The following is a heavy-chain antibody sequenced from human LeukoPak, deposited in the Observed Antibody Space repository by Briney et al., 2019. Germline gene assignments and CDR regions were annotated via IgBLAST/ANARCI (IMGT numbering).Heavy chain of an antibody. CDR1: GFTFSSYG. Sequence: GGSLRLSCAASGFTFSSYGMSWVRQAPGKGLEWVSSISGSGGNVYYAGSVRGRFTISRDNSKNTVYLQMNSLRAEDTAVYYCAELGITMIGGVWGKGTTVTISS. V-gene: IGHV3-23*01. CDR2: ISGSGGNV. CDR3: AELGITMIGGV. D-gene: IGHD3-10*02. J-gene: IGHJ6*04.